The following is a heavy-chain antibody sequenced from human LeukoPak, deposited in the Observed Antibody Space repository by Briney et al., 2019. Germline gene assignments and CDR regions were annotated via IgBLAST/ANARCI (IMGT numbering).Heavy chain of an antibody. D-gene: IGHD1-26*01. CDR2: IKSKTDGGTT. V-gene: IGHV3-15*01. Sequence: GGSLRLSCAASGFTFSSYAMSWVRQAPGKGLEWVGRIKSKTDGGTTGYAAPVKDRFNISRDDSKNTLYLQMNSLKIEDTAMYYCTTFHDRGELRGDLPWGQGTLVTVSS. CDR3: TTFHDRGELRGDLP. J-gene: IGHJ5*02. CDR1: GFTFSSYA.